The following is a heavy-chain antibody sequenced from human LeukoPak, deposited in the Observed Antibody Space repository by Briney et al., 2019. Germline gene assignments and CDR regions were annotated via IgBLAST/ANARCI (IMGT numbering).Heavy chain of an antibody. V-gene: IGHV3-21*01. J-gene: IGHJ1*01. CDR2: ISSSSSYI. CDR3: ARRDSSSNDFQH. D-gene: IGHD6-13*01. CDR1: GFTFSSYS. Sequence: PGGSLRLSCAASGFTFSSYSMNWVRQAPGKGLEWVSSISSSSSYIYYADSVKGRFTISRDNAKNSLYLQMNSLRAEDTAVYYCARRDSSSNDFQHWGQGTLVTVSS.